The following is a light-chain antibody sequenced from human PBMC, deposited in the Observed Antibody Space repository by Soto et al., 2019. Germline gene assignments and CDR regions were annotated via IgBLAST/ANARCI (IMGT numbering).Light chain of an antibody. CDR1: QGISNY. J-gene: IGKJ1*01. CDR2: AAS. CDR3: QKYDSAPWT. Sequence: DIQMTQSPSSLSASVRDRVTITCRASQGISNYLAWYQQKPGKVPKLLIYAASTLQSGVPSRFSGNGSGTDFTLTISSRQPEDVATYYWQKYDSAPWTFGQGTKVEIK. V-gene: IGKV1-27*01.